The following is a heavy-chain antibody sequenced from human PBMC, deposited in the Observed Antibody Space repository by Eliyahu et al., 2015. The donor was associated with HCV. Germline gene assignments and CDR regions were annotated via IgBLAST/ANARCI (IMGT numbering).Heavy chain of an antibody. V-gene: IGHV3-21*01. CDR1: GFTFXSYS. D-gene: IGHD1-26*01. J-gene: IGHJ4*02. CDR3: ARDVGVGDY. CDR2: ISSSSSYI. Sequence: EVQLVESGGGLVXPGGXXXXSCAASGFTFXSYSMNWVRQAXGKGLEWVSSISSSSSYIYYADSVKGRFTISRDNAKNSLYLQMNSLRAEDTAVYYCARDVGVGDYWGQGTLVTVSS.